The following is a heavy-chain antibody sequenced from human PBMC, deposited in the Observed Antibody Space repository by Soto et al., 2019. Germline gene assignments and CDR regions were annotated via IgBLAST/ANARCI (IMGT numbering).Heavy chain of an antibody. CDR1: GGSFSGYY. D-gene: IGHD3-22*01. Sequence: PSETLSLTCAVYGGSFSGYYWSWIRQPPGKGLEWIGEINHSGSTNYNPSLKSRVTISVDTSKNQFSLKLSSVTAADTAVYYCARGRHYYDSSGYYSFFYYWGQGTLVTVS. CDR3: ARGRHYYDSSGYYSFFYY. CDR2: INHSGST. J-gene: IGHJ4*02. V-gene: IGHV4-34*01.